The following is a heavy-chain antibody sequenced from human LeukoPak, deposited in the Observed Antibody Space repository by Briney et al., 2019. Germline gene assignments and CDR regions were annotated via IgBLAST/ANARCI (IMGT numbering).Heavy chain of an antibody. CDR1: GYSFTSYW. Sequence: GESLKISCKGSGYSFTSYWIGWVRQMPGKGLEWMGIIYPGDSDTRYSPSFQGQVTISADKSISTAYLQWSSLKASDTAMYCCARSSPSSSWYDDFDYWGQGTLVTVSS. J-gene: IGHJ4*02. CDR2: IYPGDSDT. D-gene: IGHD6-13*01. CDR3: ARSSPSSSWYDDFDY. V-gene: IGHV5-51*01.